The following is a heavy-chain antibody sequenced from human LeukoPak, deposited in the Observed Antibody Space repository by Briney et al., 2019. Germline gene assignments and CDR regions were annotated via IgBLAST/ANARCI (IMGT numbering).Heavy chain of an antibody. D-gene: IGHD2-21*02. CDR3: ARDRGGGDSFDY. J-gene: IGHJ4*02. Sequence: SETLSLTCTVPGGAISSYYWSWIRQPAGKGLEWIGRIYASGNTNYNSSIKSRVTISVDKSKSQFSLKLSSVTAADTAVYYCARDRGGGDSFDYWGQGPLVTVSS. CDR1: GGAISSYY. V-gene: IGHV4-4*07. CDR2: IYASGNT.